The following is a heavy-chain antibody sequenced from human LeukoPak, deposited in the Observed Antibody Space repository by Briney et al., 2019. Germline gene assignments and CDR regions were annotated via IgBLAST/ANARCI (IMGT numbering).Heavy chain of an antibody. D-gene: IGHD3-22*01. Sequence: PTGGSLRLSCAASGFTFSSYGMHWVRQAPGKGLEWVAFIRYDGSNKYYADSVKGRFTISRDNSKNTLYLQMNSLRAEDTAVYYCARGRGGGPYYDSSGYGLLGYYFDYWGQGTLVTVSS. CDR2: IRYDGSNK. J-gene: IGHJ4*02. V-gene: IGHV3-30*02. CDR1: GFTFSSYG. CDR3: ARGRGGGPYYDSSGYGLLGYYFDY.